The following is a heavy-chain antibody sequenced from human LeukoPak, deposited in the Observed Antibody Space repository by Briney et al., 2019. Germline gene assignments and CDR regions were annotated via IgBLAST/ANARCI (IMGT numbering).Heavy chain of an antibody. V-gene: IGHV3-9*01. CDR2: ISWNSGSI. CDR3: ATSGFNYDFWSGSGY. Sequence: AGGSLRLSYAASGFTFDDYAMHWVRQAPGKGLEWVSGISWNSGSIGYADSVKGRFTISRDNSKNTLYLQMNSLRAEDTAVYYCATSGFNYDFWSGSGYWGQGTLVTVSS. J-gene: IGHJ4*02. D-gene: IGHD3-3*01. CDR1: GFTFDDYA.